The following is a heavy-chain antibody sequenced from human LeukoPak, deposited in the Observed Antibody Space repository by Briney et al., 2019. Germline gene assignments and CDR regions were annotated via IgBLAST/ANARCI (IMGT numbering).Heavy chain of an antibody. CDR3: AKHIRDYYDSSGYYYPYNWFDP. CDR1: GFTFSSYA. D-gene: IGHD3-22*01. V-gene: IGHV3-23*01. Sequence: GGSLRLSCAASGFTFSSYAMSWVRQAPGKGLEWVSAISGSGGSTYYADSVKGRFTISRDNSKNTLYLQMNSLRAEDTAVYYCAKHIRDYYDSSGYYYPYNWFDPWGQGTLVTVSS. J-gene: IGHJ5*02. CDR2: ISGSGGST.